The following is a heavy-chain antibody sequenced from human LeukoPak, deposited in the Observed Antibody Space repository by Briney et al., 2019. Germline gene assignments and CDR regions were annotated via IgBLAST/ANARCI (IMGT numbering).Heavy chain of an antibody. CDR1: GGSISSYY. CDR2: IYYSGST. Sequence: SETLSLTCTVSGGSISSYYWSWIRQPPGKGLEWIGYIYYSGSTNYNPSLKSRVTISVDTSKNQFSLKLSSVTAADTAVYYCARSYLGGWYYFDYWGQGTLVTVSS. J-gene: IGHJ4*02. CDR3: ARSYLGGWYYFDY. V-gene: IGHV4-59*12. D-gene: IGHD6-19*01.